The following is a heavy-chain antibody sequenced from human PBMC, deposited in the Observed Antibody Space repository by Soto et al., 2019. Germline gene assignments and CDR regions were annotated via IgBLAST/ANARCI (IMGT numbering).Heavy chain of an antibody. V-gene: IGHV3-21*01. CDR1: GFTLSSYS. CDR3: ARDTGALTYYYDSSGGYYGMGV. CDR2: SSSSSSYI. D-gene: IGHD3-22*01. J-gene: IGHJ6*02. Sequence: EVQLVESGGGLVKPGGSLRLSCAASGFTLSSYSMNWVRQAPGKGLEWVSSSSSSSSYIYYADSVKGRFTISRDNAKNSRYLQINSLRAEDTAVYYCARDTGALTYYYDSSGGYYGMGVWGQGTTVTVSS.